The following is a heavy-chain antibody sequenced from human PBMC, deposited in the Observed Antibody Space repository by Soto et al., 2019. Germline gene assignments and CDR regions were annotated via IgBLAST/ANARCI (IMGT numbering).Heavy chain of an antibody. Sequence: SGPTLVNPPASVKVSCKTSGYTFAAYYIHWIRQAPGQGLEWMGWINPTSGGTVYAQNFQDRVTMTRDTSISTAYMELRRLNSDDTAVYYCARDPDYGDYWGYFFDSWGQGTPVTVSS. CDR3: ARDPDYGDYWGYFFDS. V-gene: IGHV1-2*02. J-gene: IGHJ4*02. D-gene: IGHD4-17*01. CDR2: INPTSGGT. CDR1: GYTFAAYY.